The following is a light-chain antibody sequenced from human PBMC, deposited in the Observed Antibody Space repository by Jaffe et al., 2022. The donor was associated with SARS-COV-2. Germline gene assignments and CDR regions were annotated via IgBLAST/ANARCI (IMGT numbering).Light chain of an antibody. J-gene: IGKJ1*01. CDR3: QQYNSWPQT. V-gene: IGKV3D-15*01. CDR1: QSVSSK. CDR2: DTS. Sequence: EIVMTQSPATLSVSPGERATLSCRASQSVSSKLAWYQQKPGQAPRLLIYDTSTRATGIPARFSGSGSGTEFTLTISSLQSEDFAVYYCQQYNSWPQTFGQGTKVEIK.